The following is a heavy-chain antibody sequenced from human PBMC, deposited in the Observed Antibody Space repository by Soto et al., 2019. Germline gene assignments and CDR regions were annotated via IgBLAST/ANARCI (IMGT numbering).Heavy chain of an antibody. CDR1: GYTFTSYY. CDR3: ARARGSYGRYYYCYMDV. CDR2: INPSGGST. D-gene: IGHD5-18*01. J-gene: IGHJ6*03. Sequence: QVQLVQSGAEVKKPGASVKVSCKASGYTFTSYYMHWVRQAPGQGLEWMGIINPSGGSTSYAQKFQGRVTMTRDTSTSTVYMERSSLRSEDTAVYYCARARGSYGRYYYCYMDVWGKGTTVTVSS. V-gene: IGHV1-46*03.